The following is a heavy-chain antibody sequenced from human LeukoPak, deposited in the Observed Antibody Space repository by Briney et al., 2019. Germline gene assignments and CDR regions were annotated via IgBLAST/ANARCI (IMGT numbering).Heavy chain of an antibody. Sequence: SQTLSLTRTVSGGSISSGAYYWSWLRQHPGKGLEWIGHIYYSGSTYYNPSLKSPLTISVDTSKNQFSLKLSSVTAADTAVYYCASGLRIAATGRDYYFDYWGQGTLVTVSS. CDR1: GGSISSGAYY. CDR3: ASGLRIAATGRDYYFDY. V-gene: IGHV4-31*01. CDR2: IYYSGST. D-gene: IGHD6-13*01. J-gene: IGHJ4*02.